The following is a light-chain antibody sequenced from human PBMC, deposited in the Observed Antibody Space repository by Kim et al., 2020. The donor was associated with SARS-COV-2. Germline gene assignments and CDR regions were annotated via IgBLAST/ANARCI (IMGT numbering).Light chain of an antibody. CDR3: QQNDSTPPYT. Sequence: ASVGDRVTITCRASQSISSYLNWYQQKPGKAPKLLIYAASSLQSGVPSRFSGSGSGTDFTLTISSLQPEDIATYYCQQNDSTPPYTFGQGTKLEIK. CDR1: QSISSY. V-gene: IGKV1-39*01. J-gene: IGKJ2*01. CDR2: AAS.